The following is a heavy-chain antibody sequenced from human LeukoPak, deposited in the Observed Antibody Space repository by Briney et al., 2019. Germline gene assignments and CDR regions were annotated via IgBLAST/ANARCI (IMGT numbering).Heavy chain of an antibody. V-gene: IGHV4-59*01. CDR3: ARANRYDLYFDY. J-gene: IGHJ4*02. D-gene: IGHD5-12*01. CDR2: IYYSGSS. CDR1: GGYISSYY. Sequence: SETLSLTCTVSGGYISSYYWSWIRQPSGKGLEWIGYIYYSGSSNYNPSLKSRVTISVDTSKNQISLKLSSVTAADTAVYYCARANRYDLYFDYWGQGTLVTVSS.